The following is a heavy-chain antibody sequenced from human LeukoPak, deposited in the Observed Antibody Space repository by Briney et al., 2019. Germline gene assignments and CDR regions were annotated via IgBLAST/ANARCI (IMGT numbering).Heavy chain of an antibody. CDR1: GGSISSSSYY. Sequence: SETLSLTCTVSGGSISSSSYYWGWIRQPPGKGLEWIGSIYYSGSTYYNPSLKSRVTISVDTSKNQFSLKLSSVTAADTAVYYRARDPIRITMIVVPRWAFDIWGQGTMVTVSS. V-gene: IGHV4-39*07. D-gene: IGHD3-22*01. CDR2: IYYSGST. CDR3: ARDPIRITMIVVPRWAFDI. J-gene: IGHJ3*02.